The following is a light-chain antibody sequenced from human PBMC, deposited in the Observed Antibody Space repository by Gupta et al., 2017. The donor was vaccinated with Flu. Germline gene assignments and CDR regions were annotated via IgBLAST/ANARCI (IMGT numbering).Light chain of an antibody. J-gene: IGKJ1*01. V-gene: IGKV1-39*01. CDR3: QKSNSPRS. CDR2: AAT. CDR1: RSVSSY. Sequence: DIQMTQSPSSLSASVGDRVNITCRAGRSVSSYLNWYQQKPGKGPELLIYAATTLQSGVPSMFSGSGSGTDFTLTINGLQPEYSATYYCQKSNSPRSFGQGTKVEI.